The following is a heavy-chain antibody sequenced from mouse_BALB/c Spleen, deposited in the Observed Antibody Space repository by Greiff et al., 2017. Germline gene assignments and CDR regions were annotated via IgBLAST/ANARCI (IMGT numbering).Heavy chain of an antibody. D-gene: IGHD2-4*01. J-gene: IGHJ4*01. CDR1: GYTFTSYW. Sequence: QVQLKQSGAELAKPGASVKMSCKASGYTFTSYWMHWVKQRPGQGLEWIGYINPSTGYAEYNQKFKDKATLTADKSSSTAYMQLSSLTSEDSAVYYCARRGLRRREYAMDYWGQGTSVTVSS. CDR3: ARRGLRRREYAMDY. CDR2: INPSTGYA. V-gene: IGHV1-7*01.